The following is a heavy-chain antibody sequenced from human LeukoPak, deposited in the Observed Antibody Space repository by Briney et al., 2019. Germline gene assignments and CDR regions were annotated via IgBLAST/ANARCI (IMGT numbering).Heavy chain of an antibody. CDR1: GGSISSSNYY. CDR2: IYYSGST. V-gene: IGHV4-39*07. CDR3: GRAARIAVATYYFDY. Sequence: SETLPLTCTVSGGSISSSNYYWGWIRQPPGKGLEWIGSIYYSGSTYYNPSLKSRVTMSVDTSKNQFSLKLTSVTAADTAVYYCGRAARIAVATYYFDYWGPGALVTVSS. D-gene: IGHD6-19*01. J-gene: IGHJ4*02.